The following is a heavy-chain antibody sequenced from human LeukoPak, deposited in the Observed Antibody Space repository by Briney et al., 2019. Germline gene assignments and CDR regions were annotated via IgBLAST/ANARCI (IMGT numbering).Heavy chain of an antibody. V-gene: IGHV4-34*01. D-gene: IGHD1-26*01. CDR1: GGSFSGYY. CDR3: ARQRAGRGAFDY. J-gene: IGHJ4*02. CDR2: INHSGST. Sequence: PSETLSLTCAVYGGSFSGYYWSWIRQPPGKGLEWIGEINHSGSTNYNPSLKSRVTISVDTSKNQFSLKLSSVTAADTAVYYCARQRAGRGAFDYWGQGTLVTVSS.